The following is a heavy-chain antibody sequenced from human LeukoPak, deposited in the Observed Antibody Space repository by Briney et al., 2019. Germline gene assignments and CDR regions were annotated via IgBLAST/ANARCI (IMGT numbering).Heavy chain of an antibody. J-gene: IGHJ6*02. CDR2: FDPEDGET. V-gene: IGHV1-24*01. CDR3: ATGRIVATLYGMDV. CDR1: GYTLTELS. Sequence: GASVKVSCKVSGYTLTELSMHWVRQAPGKGLEWMGGFDPEDGETIYAQKSQGRVTMTEDTSTDTAYMELSSLRSEDTAVYYCATGRIVATLYGMDVWGQGTTVTVSS. D-gene: IGHD5-12*01.